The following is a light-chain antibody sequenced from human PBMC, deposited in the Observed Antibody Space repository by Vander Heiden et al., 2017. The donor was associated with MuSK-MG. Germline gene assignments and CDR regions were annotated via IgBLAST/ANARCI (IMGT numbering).Light chain of an antibody. V-gene: IGKV1-39*01. CDR2: AAS. J-gene: IGKJ5*01. Sequence: DIQMTQSPSSLSASVGDRVTITCRASQSISSYLNWYQQKPGKAPKLLIYAASSLQSGVPSRFSGSGSGTDITLTISRLQPEDFATYYCQQSDSTPITFGQGTRLEIK. CDR3: QQSDSTPIT. CDR1: QSISSY.